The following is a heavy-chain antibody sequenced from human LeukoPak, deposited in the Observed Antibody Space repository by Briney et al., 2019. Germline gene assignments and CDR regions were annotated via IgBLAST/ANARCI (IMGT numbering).Heavy chain of an antibody. V-gene: IGHV3-30-3*01. Sequence: PGGSLRLSCAASGFTFSSYAMHWVRQAPGKGLEWVAVISYDGSNKYYADSVKGRFTISRDNSKNTLYLQMNSLRAEDTAVYYYARVEDTQNYYYYGMDVWGQGTTVTVSS. CDR1: GFTFSSYA. D-gene: IGHD2-15*01. CDR3: ARVEDTQNYYYYGMDV. J-gene: IGHJ6*02. CDR2: ISYDGSNK.